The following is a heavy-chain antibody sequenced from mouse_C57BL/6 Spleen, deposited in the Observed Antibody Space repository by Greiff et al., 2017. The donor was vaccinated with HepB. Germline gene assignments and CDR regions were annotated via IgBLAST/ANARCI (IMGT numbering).Heavy chain of an antibody. CDR2: IYPGDGDT. Sequence: VQLQQSGPELVKPGASVKISCKASGYAFSSSWMNWVKQRPGKGLEWIGRIYPGDGDTNYNGKFKGKATLTADKSSSTAYMQLSSLTSEDSAVYFCAREGTTVVAPYYFDYWGQGTTLTVSS. CDR3: AREGTTVVAPYYFDY. D-gene: IGHD1-1*01. CDR1: GYAFSSSW. J-gene: IGHJ2*01. V-gene: IGHV1-82*01.